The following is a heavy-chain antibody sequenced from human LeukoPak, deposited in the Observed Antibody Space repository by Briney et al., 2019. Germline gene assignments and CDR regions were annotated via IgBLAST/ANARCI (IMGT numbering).Heavy chain of an antibody. V-gene: IGHV3-30*18. CDR2: ISCDGSNR. CDR1: GFTFRSYG. J-gene: IGHJ4*02. D-gene: IGHD6-13*01. CDR3: AKDRDSSSWYLDY. Sequence: GGSLRLSCAASGFTFRSYGMHWVRQAPGKGLEWVADISCDGSNRYYAVSVKGRFTISRHKSKNTLYLQMNSMRAEDTAVYYCAKDRDSSSWYLDYWGQGTLVTVSS.